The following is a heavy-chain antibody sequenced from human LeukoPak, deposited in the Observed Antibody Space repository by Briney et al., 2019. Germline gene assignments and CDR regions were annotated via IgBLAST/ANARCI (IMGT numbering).Heavy chain of an antibody. CDR2: IIPIFGTA. J-gene: IGHJ4*02. CDR3: AGGSIYCSGGSCYRYYFDY. V-gene: IGHV1-69*05. Sequence: SVKVSCKASGGTFSSYAISWVRQAPGQGLEWMGGIIPIFGTANYAQKFQGRVTITTDESTSTAYMELSSLRSEDTAVYYCAGGSIYCSGGSCYRYYFDYWGQGTLVTVPS. CDR1: GGTFSSYA. D-gene: IGHD2-15*01.